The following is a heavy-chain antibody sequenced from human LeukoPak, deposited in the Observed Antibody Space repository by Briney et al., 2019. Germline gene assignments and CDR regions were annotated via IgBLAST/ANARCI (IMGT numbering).Heavy chain of an antibody. J-gene: IGHJ3*02. CDR1: GFTFSSYG. Sequence: GGSLRLSCAASGFTFSSYGMHWVRQAPGKGLEWVAVISYDGSNKYYADSVKGRFTISRDNSKNTLYLQMNSLRAEDTAVYYCAKGRREAQDFDAFDIWGQGTMVTVSS. CDR2: ISYDGSNK. CDR3: AKGRREAQDFDAFDI. V-gene: IGHV3-30*18.